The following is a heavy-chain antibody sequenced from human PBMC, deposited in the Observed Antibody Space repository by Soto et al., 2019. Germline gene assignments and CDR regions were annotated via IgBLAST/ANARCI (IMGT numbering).Heavy chain of an antibody. CDR3: ARDIGGSGGSCYDYGMDV. D-gene: IGHD2-15*01. J-gene: IGHJ6*01. CDR1: GFTFSGFS. CDR2: ISSSSTTI. V-gene: IGHV3-48*02. Sequence: EVQLVESGGGLVQPGGSLRLSCAASGFTFSGFSMNWVRQAPGKGLEWVSYISSSSTTIYYADSVKGRFTISRDNAKNSRYLQRNSLRDEDTAVYYCARDIGGSGGSCYDYGMDVWGQGTRVTVSS.